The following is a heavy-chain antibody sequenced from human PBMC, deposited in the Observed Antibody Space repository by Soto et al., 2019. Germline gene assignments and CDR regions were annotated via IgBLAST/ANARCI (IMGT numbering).Heavy chain of an antibody. CDR1: GGSISSGGYY. CDR3: ARSGYSYGPNTLLY. D-gene: IGHD5-18*01. V-gene: IGHV4-31*03. Sequence: QVQLQESGPGLVKPSQTLSLTCTVSGGSISSGGYYWSWIRQHPGKGLEWIGYIYYSGSTYYNPSLKSRATISVDTSKNQFSLKLSSVTAADTAVYYCARSGYSYGPNTLLYWGQGTLVTVSS. J-gene: IGHJ4*02. CDR2: IYYSGST.